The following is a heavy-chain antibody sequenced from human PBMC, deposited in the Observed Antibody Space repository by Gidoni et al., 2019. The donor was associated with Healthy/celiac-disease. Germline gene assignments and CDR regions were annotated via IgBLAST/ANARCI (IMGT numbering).Heavy chain of an antibody. CDR1: GYTVTSFG. V-gene: IGHV1-18*01. CDR3: ARDSVTMVRGVQYGMDV. D-gene: IGHD3-10*01. J-gene: IGHJ6*02. Sequence: QVPLVQSGAEVKKPGVSVKVSCKASGYTVTSFGISWVRQAPGQGLEWMGGSSAYNGNTNYARRLQGRVTMTTDTSTSTAYMELRSLRSDDTAVYYCARDSVTMVRGVQYGMDVWGQGTTVTVSS. CDR2: SSAYNGNT.